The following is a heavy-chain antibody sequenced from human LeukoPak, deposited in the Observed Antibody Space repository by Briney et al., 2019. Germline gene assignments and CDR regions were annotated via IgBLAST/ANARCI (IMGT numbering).Heavy chain of an antibody. CDR3: ATRSSTLTAARCFDD. CDR1: GKSFRLYF. D-gene: IGHD6-6*01. CDR2: IDHRGSS. J-gene: IGHJ4*03. V-gene: IGHV4-34*01. Sequence: SKPLPLTCPSQGKSFRLYFGAWIRRVPGKDLDWFGEIDHRGSSNYNPPLKSRATISVDTSKNHFSLSLTSVTAADTAVYYCATRSSTLTAARCFDDWGQGTVVTVSS.